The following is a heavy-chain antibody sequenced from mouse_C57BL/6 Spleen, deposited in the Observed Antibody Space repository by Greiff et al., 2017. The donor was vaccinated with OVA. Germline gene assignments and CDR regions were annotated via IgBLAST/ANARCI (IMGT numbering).Heavy chain of an antibody. J-gene: IGHJ4*01. CDR2: IYPGNSDT. Sequence: EVQLQQSGTVLARPGASVKMSCKTSGYTFTSYWMHWVKQRPGQGLEWIGAIYPGNSDTSYNQKFKGKAKLTAVTSASTAYMELSSLTNEDSAVYYCTRCDYYDYSYYAMDYWGQGTSVTVSP. CDR3: TRCDYYDYSYYAMDY. CDR1: GYTFTSYW. D-gene: IGHD2-4*01. V-gene: IGHV1-5*01.